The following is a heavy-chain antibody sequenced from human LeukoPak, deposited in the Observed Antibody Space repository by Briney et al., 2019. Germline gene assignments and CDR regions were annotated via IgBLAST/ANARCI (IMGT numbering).Heavy chain of an antibody. Sequence: GGSLRLSCAVSGFTFSDYYMSWIRQAPGKGLEWVSYISSSGSAIYYADSVKGRFTISRDNAKNSLYLQMNSLRAEDTAVYYCARALGHFDWSLWDTNEFWGQGTLVTVSS. CDR3: ARALGHFDWSLWDTNEF. J-gene: IGHJ4*02. CDR1: GFTFSDYY. CDR2: ISSSGSAI. V-gene: IGHV3-11*04. D-gene: IGHD3-9*01.